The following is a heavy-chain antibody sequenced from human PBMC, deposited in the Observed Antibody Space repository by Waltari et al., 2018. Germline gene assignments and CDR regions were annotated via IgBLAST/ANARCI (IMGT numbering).Heavy chain of an antibody. J-gene: IGHJ5*02. CDR2: INHSGST. V-gene: IGHV4-34*01. D-gene: IGHD3-10*01. Sequence: QVQLQQWGAGLLKPSETLSLTCAVYGGSFSGYYWSWIRQPPGKGLEWIGEINHSGSTNYNPSLKSRVTISVDTSKNQFSLKLSSVTAADTAVYYCARGARRQALNYGPNWFDPWGQGTLVTVSS. CDR1: GGSFSGYY. CDR3: ARGARRQALNYGPNWFDP.